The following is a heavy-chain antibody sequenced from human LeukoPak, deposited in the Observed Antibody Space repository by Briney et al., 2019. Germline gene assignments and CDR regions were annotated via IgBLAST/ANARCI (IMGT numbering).Heavy chain of an antibody. CDR2: TYYRSKWYN. V-gene: IGHV6-1*01. Sequence: SQTLSLTCAISGDSVSSNRASWTWIRQSPSRGLEWLGRTYYRSKWYNDYAVSLKSRVSINPDTSKNQFSLQLNSVTPEDTAVYYCSRSDGASDFDYWGQGTLVTVSS. D-gene: IGHD5-24*01. CDR1: GDSVSSNRAS. CDR3: SRSDGASDFDY. J-gene: IGHJ4*02.